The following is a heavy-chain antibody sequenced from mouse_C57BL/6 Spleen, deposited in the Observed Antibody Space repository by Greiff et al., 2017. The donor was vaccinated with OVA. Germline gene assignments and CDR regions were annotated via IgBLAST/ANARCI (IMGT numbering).Heavy chain of an antibody. Sequence: EVKLVESGGGLVKPGGSLKLSCAASGFTFSDYGMHWVRQAPEKGLEWVAYISSGSSTIYYADTVKGRFTISRDNAKNTLFLQMTSLRSEDTAMYYCARNTGYAMDYWGQGTSVTVSS. D-gene: IGHD1-1*01. CDR3: ARNTGYAMDY. CDR2: ISSGSSTI. J-gene: IGHJ4*01. CDR1: GFTFSDYG. V-gene: IGHV5-17*01.